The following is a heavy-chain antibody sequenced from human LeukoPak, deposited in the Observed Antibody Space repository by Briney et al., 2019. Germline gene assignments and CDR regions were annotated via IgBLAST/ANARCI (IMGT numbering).Heavy chain of an antibody. J-gene: IGHJ5*02. CDR2: ITWNSDFT. Sequence: GGSLRLSCAASGFSFDDYAMHWVRQSPRKGLEWVAGITWNSDFTALADSVKGRFSISRDNANNSVFLNMNSLTADDTAVYYCTKDVADYVWGDYRHFDLWGQGTLVTVSA. V-gene: IGHV3-9*01. CDR3: TKDVADYVWGDYRHFDL. D-gene: IGHD3-16*02. CDR1: GFSFDDYA.